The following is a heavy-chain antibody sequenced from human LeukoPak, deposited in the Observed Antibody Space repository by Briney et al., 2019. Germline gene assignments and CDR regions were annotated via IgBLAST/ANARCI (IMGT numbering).Heavy chain of an antibody. J-gene: IGHJ6*03. CDR1: GYSISSGYY. V-gene: IGHV4-38-2*02. Sequence: SETLSLTCTVSGYSISSGYYWGWIRQPPGKGLEWIGTTYYSGSTYYNPSLTSRVTISVDTSKNQFSLKLSSVTAADTAVYYCARHKDYYYSYMDVWGKGTTVTISS. CDR2: TYYSGST. CDR3: ARHKDYYYSYMDV.